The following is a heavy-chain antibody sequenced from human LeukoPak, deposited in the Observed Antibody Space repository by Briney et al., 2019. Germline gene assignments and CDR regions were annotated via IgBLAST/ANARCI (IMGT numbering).Heavy chain of an antibody. J-gene: IGHJ4*02. CDR3: ARVTLPTYYYDSSGYYHTGFDY. Sequence: ASVKGSCKASGGTFSSYAISWVRQAPGQGLEWMGGIIPIFGTANYAQKFQGRVTITTDESTSTVYMELSSLRSEDTAVYYCARVTLPTYYYDSSGYYHTGFDYWGQGTLVTVSS. CDR2: IIPIFGTA. V-gene: IGHV1-69*05. CDR1: GGTFSSYA. D-gene: IGHD3-22*01.